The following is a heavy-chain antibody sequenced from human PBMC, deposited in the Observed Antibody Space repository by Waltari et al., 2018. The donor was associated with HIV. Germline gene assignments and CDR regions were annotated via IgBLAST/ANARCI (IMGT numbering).Heavy chain of an antibody. J-gene: IGHJ4*02. CDR2: IRRKAYGGTT. CDR1: GFTFGDYA. D-gene: IGHD4-17*01. V-gene: IGHV3-49*03. Sequence: EVQLVESGGGLVQPGRSLRLSCTASGFTFGDYAMSWFRQAPGKGREWVGCIRRKAYGGTTEYAASVKGRFTISRDDSRSIVYLQMNSLQTEDTAVYYCTKGRMTTDYWGQGTLVTASS. CDR3: TKGRMTTDY.